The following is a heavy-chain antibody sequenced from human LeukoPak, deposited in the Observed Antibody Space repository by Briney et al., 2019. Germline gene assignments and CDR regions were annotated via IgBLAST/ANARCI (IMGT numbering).Heavy chain of an antibody. J-gene: IGHJ3*02. Sequence: GGSLRLSYAASGFTFSSYWMSWVRQAPGKGLEWVANIKQDGSEKYYVDSVKGRFTISRDNAKNSLYLQMNSLRAEDTAVYYCARDLYGGKAVRAFDIWGQGTMVTVSS. V-gene: IGHV3-7*01. D-gene: IGHD4-23*01. CDR1: GFTFSSYW. CDR2: IKQDGSEK. CDR3: ARDLYGGKAVRAFDI.